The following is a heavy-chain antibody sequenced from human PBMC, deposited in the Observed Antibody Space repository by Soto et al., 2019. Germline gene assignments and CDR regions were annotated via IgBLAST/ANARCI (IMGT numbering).Heavy chain of an antibody. V-gene: IGHV3-30*03. J-gene: IGHJ6*02. CDR3: ACDYGVSYYYYGMDV. Sequence: GGSLRLSCAASGFTFSSYGMHWVRQAPGKGLEWVAVISYDGSNKYYADSVKGRFTISRDNSKNTLYLQMNSLRAEDTAVYYCACDYGVSYYYYGMDVWGQGTTVTVSS. D-gene: IGHD4-17*01. CDR1: GFTFSSYG. CDR2: ISYDGSNK.